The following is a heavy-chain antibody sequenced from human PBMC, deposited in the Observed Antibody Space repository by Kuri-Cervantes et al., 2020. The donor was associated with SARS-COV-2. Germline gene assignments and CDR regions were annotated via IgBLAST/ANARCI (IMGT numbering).Heavy chain of an antibody. CDR3: ARSDYYYYMDV. CDR1: GYTLTELS. D-gene: IGHD5-24*01. V-gene: IGHV1-24*01. J-gene: IGHJ6*03. CDR2: FDPEDGET. Sequence: ASVKVSCKVSGYTLTELSMHWVRQAPGKGLEWMGRFDPEDGETIYAQKFQGRVTMTEGTSTDTAYMELSSLRSEDTAVYYCARSDYYYYMDVWGKGTTVTVSS.